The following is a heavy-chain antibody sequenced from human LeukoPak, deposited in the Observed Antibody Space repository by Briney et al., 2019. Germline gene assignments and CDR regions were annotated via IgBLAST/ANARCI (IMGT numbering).Heavy chain of an antibody. CDR3: AGNEFWSGYYRLRY. D-gene: IGHD3-3*01. V-gene: IGHV3-73*01. CDR2: IRTKGNRYAT. Sequence: GGSLRLSCAASGLTFSGADMHWVRQASGKGLEWVGRIRTKGNRYATAYAASVKGRFTISRDDSKNTAYLQMNSLKTEDTAVYYCAGNEFWSGYYRLRYWGQGNLVTVSS. CDR1: GLTFSGAD. J-gene: IGHJ4*02.